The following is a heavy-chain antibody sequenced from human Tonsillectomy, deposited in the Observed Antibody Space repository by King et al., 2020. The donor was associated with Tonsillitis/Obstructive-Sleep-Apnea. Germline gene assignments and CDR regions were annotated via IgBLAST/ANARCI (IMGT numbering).Heavy chain of an antibody. V-gene: IGHV7-4-1*02. J-gene: IGHJ3*02. CDR1: GYTFTSYA. D-gene: IGHD6-19*01. CDR3: ARQSSGWYPDAFDI. CDR2: SNTHTGNP. Sequence: VQLVESGSELKKPGASVKVSCKASGYTFTSYAMNWVRQAPGQGLDWMGWSNTHTGNPTYAQGFTGRFFFSLVTSVSTAYLQISSLKAEDTAVYYCARQSSGWYPDAFDIWGQGTMVTVSS.